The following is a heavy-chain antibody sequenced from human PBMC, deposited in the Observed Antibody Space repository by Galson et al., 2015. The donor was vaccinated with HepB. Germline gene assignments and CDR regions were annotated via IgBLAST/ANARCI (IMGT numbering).Heavy chain of an antibody. V-gene: IGHV7-4-1*02. CDR3: ARDRAGSRYYYGMDV. J-gene: IGHJ6*02. Sequence: SVKVSCKASGYTFTSYAMNWVRQAPGQGLEWMGWINTNTGNPTYGQGFTGRFVFSLDTSVSTAYLQISSLKAEDTAVYYCARDRAGSRYYYGMDVWGQGTTVTVSS. CDR1: GYTFTSYA. CDR2: INTNTGNP. D-gene: IGHD3-10*01.